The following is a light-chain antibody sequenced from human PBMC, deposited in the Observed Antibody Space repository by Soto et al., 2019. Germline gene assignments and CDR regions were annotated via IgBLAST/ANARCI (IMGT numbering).Light chain of an antibody. V-gene: IGKV1-8*01. J-gene: IGKJ1*01. Sequence: ALPETQSPSSPSASTGDRVTITCRASQGISSYLAWYQQKPGKAPKLPIYAASTLQSGVPSRFSGSGSGTDFTLTISCLQSEDFATYYCQQYYSYPRTFGQGTKVDIK. CDR1: QGISSY. CDR2: AAS. CDR3: QQYYSYPRT.